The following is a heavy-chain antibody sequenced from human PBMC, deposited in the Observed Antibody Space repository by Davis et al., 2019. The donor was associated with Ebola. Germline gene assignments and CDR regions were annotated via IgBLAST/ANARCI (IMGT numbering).Heavy chain of an antibody. CDR1: GFTFSSYD. J-gene: IGHJ3*01. Sequence: PGGSLRLSCAASGFTFSSYDMHWVRQATGKGLEWVSAIGTAGDPYYPGSVKGRFTISRDNAKNMLFLQMNSLSAEDTAVYYCTRNPNGKNGAFDVWGQGTMVTVSS. CDR3: TRNPNGKNGAFDV. V-gene: IGHV3-13*05. CDR2: IGTAGDP. D-gene: IGHD2-8*01.